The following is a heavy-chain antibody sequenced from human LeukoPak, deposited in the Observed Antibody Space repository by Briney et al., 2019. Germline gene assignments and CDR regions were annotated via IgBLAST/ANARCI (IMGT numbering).Heavy chain of an antibody. D-gene: IGHD6-13*01. J-gene: IGHJ4*02. CDR1: GFTFSSYW. CDR3: ASIGYSSSWADYFDY. Sequence: GGSLRLSCAASGFTFSSYWMSWVRQAPGKGLEGVANIKQDGSEKYYVDSVKGRFTISRDNAKNSLYLQMNSLRAEDTAVYYCASIGYSSSWADYFDYWGQGTLVTVSS. V-gene: IGHV3-7*01. CDR2: IKQDGSEK.